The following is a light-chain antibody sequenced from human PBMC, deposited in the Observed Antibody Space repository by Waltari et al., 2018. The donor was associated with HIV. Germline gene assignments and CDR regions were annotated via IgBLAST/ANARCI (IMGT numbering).Light chain of an antibody. CDR1: SSNIGSNY. V-gene: IGLV1-47*01. Sequence: QSVLTQPPSASGTPGPRVTISCSGSSSNIGSNYGYWDQQLPGTAPKRHIYRNNQRAGGVPDRCTGAKSGASGSLAISGLRSEEDADYYCAGWDDSLSGYVFGTGTKVTVL. J-gene: IGLJ1*01. CDR2: RNN. CDR3: AGWDDSLSGYV.